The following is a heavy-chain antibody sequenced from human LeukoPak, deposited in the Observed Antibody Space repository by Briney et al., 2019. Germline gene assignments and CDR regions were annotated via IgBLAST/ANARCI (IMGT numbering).Heavy chain of an antibody. CDR3: AKDRNYDSSGYTY. J-gene: IGHJ4*02. D-gene: IGHD3-22*01. Sequence: GGSLRPSCAASGFTFSSYAMSWVRQAPGKGLEWVSAISGSGGSTYYADSVKGRFTISRDNSKNTLYLQMNSLRAEDTAVYYCAKDRNYDSSGYTYWGQGTLVTVSS. CDR1: GFTFSSYA. CDR2: ISGSGGST. V-gene: IGHV3-23*01.